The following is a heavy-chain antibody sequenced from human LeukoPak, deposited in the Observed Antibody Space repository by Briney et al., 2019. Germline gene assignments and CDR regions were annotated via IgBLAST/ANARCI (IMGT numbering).Heavy chain of an antibody. Sequence: GGSLRLSCAASGFTFSSYAMSWVRQAPGKGLEWVAFIRYDGSNKYYADSVRGRFTISRDNSNNTLYLQMNSLRAEDTAVYYCAKEVEGWFGEFGFDYWGQGTLVTVSS. J-gene: IGHJ4*02. V-gene: IGHV3-30*02. CDR2: IRYDGSNK. CDR3: AKEVEGWFGEFGFDY. CDR1: GFTFSSYA. D-gene: IGHD3-10*01.